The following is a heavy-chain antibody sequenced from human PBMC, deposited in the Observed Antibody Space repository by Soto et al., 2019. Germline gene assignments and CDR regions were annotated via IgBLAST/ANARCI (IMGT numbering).Heavy chain of an antibody. J-gene: IGHJ4*02. D-gene: IGHD5-18*01. CDR1: GGSISSYY. CDR3: AKGRIQLWLYWFDY. V-gene: IGHV4-59*12. Sequence: SETLSLTCTVSGGSISSYYWSWIRQPPGKGLEWIGYIYYSGSTYYADSVKGRFTISRDNSKNTLYLQMNSLRAEDTAVYYCAKGRIQLWLYWFDYWGQGTLVTVSS. CDR2: IYYSGST.